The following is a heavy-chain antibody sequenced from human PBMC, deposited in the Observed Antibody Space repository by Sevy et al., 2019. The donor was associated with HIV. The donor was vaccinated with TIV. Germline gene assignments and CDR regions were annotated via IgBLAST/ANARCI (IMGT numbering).Heavy chain of an antibody. CDR1: GFSFSSYP. CDR2: ISGSSNYI. CDR3: ARPYGSGSWEAFDI. Sequence: GGSLRLSCAASGFSFSSYPMNWVRQAPAKGLEWVSSISGSSNYIYYADSLRGRFTISRDNAKNSLYLQMNSLRAEDTAVYYCARPYGSGSWEAFDIWGQGTMVTVSS. J-gene: IGHJ3*02. D-gene: IGHD3-10*01. V-gene: IGHV3-21*01.